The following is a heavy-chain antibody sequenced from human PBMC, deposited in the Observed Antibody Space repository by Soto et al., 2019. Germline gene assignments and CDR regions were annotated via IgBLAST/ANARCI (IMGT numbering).Heavy chain of an antibody. D-gene: IGHD2-2*01. CDR2: INPDGRTI. J-gene: IGHJ4*02. CDR3: APAGNYRFDN. Sequence: PGGALTLSFAPSACSFSTSWMQWVRQAPGEGLVWVSRINPDGRTINYADSVKGRFTISRDNAKNTLYLQMNILRVEDTAVYFCAPAGNYRFDNWGLGTLVTVSS. CDR1: ACSFSTSW. V-gene: IGHV3-74*01.